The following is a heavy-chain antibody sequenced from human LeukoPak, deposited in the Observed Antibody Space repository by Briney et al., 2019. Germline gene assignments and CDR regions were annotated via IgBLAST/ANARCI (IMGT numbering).Heavy chain of an antibody. Sequence: ASVKVSCKTSGYTFSNFGVNWVRQAPGQGLEWMGWISGNNDNPNYGQKFQGRFTVTTDSSTSTAYMELRNLRFDDTAVYYCARDGTSTDNYWGQGTLVTVSS. D-gene: IGHD2-2*01. CDR3: ARDGTSTDNY. J-gene: IGHJ4*02. V-gene: IGHV1-18*01. CDR1: GYTFSNFG. CDR2: ISGNNDNP.